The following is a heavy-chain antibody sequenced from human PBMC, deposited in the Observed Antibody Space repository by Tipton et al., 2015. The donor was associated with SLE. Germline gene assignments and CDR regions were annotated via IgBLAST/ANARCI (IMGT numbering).Heavy chain of an antibody. CDR3: ARDALKGMDV. J-gene: IGHJ6*02. V-gene: IGHV4-59*01. CDR2: IYYSGST. CDR1: GCSISSYY. Sequence: TLSLTCSVSGCSISSYYWSWIRQPPGKVLEWIGYIYYSGSTNYNPSLKTRVTISVDTSKNQFSLKLSSVTAADTAVYYCARDALKGMDVWGQGTTVTVSS.